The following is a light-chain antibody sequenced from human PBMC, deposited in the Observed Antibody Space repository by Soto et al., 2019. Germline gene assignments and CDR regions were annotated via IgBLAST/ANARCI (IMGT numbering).Light chain of an antibody. Sequence: QSALTQPASVSGSPGQSIAISCTGTSSDVGGYNYVSWYQQYPGKAPKLMIYEVSNRPSGVSNRFSGSKSGNTASLTIPGLQAEDEADYYCSSYTSSSTWVFGGGTKLTVL. CDR3: SSYTSSSTWV. J-gene: IGLJ3*02. V-gene: IGLV2-14*01. CDR1: SSDVGGYNY. CDR2: EVS.